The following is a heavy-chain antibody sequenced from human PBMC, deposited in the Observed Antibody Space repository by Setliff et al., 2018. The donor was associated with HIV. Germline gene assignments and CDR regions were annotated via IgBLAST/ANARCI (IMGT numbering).Heavy chain of an antibody. CDR1: GGTFSTYA. V-gene: IGHV1-69*10. CDR2: IVPIIDIT. D-gene: IGHD2-15*01. J-gene: IGHJ1*01. CDR3: ARGGGVYCSGGSCYTSVDFQH. Sequence: SVKVSCKASGGTFSTYAISWVRQAPGQGLEWMGGIVPIIDITNYAQKFAGRVTITADKATRTIYMDLSSLRSEDTAVYYCARGGGVYCSGGSCYTSVDFQHWGQGTLVTVSS.